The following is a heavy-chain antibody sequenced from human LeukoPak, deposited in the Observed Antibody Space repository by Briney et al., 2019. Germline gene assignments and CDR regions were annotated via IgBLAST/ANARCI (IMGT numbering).Heavy chain of an antibody. Sequence: MPSETLSLTCAVYGGSFSGYYWSWIRQPPGKGLEWIGYIFYSGSTNYNPSLKSRVTISVDTSKNQFSLGLSSVTAADTAVYYCARGPTRYYFDCWGQGTLVTVSS. CDR2: IFYSGST. D-gene: IGHD4-17*01. CDR3: ARGPTRYYFDC. J-gene: IGHJ4*02. V-gene: IGHV4-59*01. CDR1: GGSFSGYY.